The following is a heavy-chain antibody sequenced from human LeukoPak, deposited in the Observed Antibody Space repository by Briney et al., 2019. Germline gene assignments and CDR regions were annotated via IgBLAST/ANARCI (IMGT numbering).Heavy chain of an antibody. J-gene: IGHJ4*02. CDR2: ISYDGSNK. V-gene: IGHV3-30-3*01. CDR3: ARAGGGSRMGYYFDY. Sequence: PGRSLRLSCAASGFTFSSYAMHWVRQAPGKGLEWVAVISYDGSNKYYADSVKGRFTISRDNSKNTLYLQMNSLRAEDTAVYYWARAGGGSRMGYYFDYWGQGTLVTVSS. CDR1: GFTFSSYA. D-gene: IGHD3-16*01.